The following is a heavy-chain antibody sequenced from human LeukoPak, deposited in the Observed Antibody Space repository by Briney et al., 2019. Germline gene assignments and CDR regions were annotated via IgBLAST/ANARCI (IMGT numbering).Heavy chain of an antibody. CDR1: GFTFSRYA. CDR2: ISYDGSNK. Sequence: GRSLRLSCAASGFTFSRYAMHWVRQAPGKGLEWVAVISYDGSNKYYADSVKGRFTISRDNSKNTLYLQMNSLRAEDTAVYYCARVGSGYDFTFDYWGQGTLVTVSS. J-gene: IGHJ4*02. CDR3: ARVGSGYDFTFDY. D-gene: IGHD5-12*01. V-gene: IGHV3-30-3*01.